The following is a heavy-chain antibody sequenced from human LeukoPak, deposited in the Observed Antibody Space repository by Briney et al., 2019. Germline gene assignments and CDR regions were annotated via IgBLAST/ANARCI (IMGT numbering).Heavy chain of an antibody. J-gene: IGHJ4*02. V-gene: IGHV3-23*01. CDR2: ITGSGGST. CDR3: AKWAVSGRGFDY. CDR1: GFTFSSYA. Sequence: GGSLRLSCAASGFTFSSYAMSWVRQATGKGLDWVSDITGSGGSTHYADSVKGRFTISRDNSKNTLYLQMNSLRAEDTAVYYCAKWAVSGRGFDYWGQGTLVTVSS. D-gene: IGHD6-19*01.